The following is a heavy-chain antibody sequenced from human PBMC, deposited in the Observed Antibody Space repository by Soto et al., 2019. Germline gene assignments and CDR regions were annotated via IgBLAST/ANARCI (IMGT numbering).Heavy chain of an antibody. CDR1: GFTFSSQG. CDR2: ISYDGSNK. CDR3: AKYSSSVLYGMDV. V-gene: IGHV3-30*18. Sequence: GGSLRLSCAASGFTFSSQGMHRFRQAPGKGLEWVAVISYDGSNKYYEDSVKGRFTISRDHSKHTLYLQMNSLSAEDTAVYYCAKYSSSVLYGMDVWGQGTTVTVSS. D-gene: IGHD6-6*01. J-gene: IGHJ6*02.